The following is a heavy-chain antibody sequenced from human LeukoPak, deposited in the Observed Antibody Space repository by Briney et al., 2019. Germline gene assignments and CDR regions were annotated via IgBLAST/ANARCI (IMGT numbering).Heavy chain of an antibody. CDR1: GFTFSNYN. CDR3: ARALGDDFWSGYSDS. D-gene: IGHD3-3*01. J-gene: IGHJ4*02. CDR2: TFSNNNYK. Sequence: GGSLRLSCAASGFTFSNYNMNWVRQAPGKGLEWVSSTFSNNNYKYYADSVKGRFTISRDNAKNSLYLQMDSLRAEDTAVYYCARALGDDFWSGYSDSWGQGTLVTVSS. V-gene: IGHV3-21*01.